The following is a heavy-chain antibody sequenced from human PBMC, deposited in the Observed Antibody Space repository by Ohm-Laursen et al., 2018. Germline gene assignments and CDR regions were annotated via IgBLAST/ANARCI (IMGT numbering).Heavy chain of an antibody. CDR1: GFTFNSYS. CDR2: ISSTSTYI. Sequence: GSLRLSCAASGFTFNSYSINWVRQAPGKGLEWVSSISSTSTYIYYADSVKGRFTISRDNAKNSLYLQMNSLRVEDTALYFCARDAWTGPESGTTYFDYWGQGTLVTVSS. D-gene: IGHD1-1*01. CDR3: ARDAWTGPESGTTYFDY. V-gene: IGHV3-21*01. J-gene: IGHJ4*02.